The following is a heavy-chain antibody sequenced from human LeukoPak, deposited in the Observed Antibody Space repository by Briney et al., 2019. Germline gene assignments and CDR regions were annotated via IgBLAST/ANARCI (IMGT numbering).Heavy chain of an antibody. CDR3: ARLRRVGVSSGDAFDI. CDR2: IYYSGST. Sequence: SETLSITCTVSGGSISSSSYYWGWIRQPPGKGLEWIGSIYYSGSTYYNPSLKSRVTISVDTSKNQFSLKLSSVTAADTAVYYCARLRRVGVSSGDAFDIWGQGTVVTVSS. J-gene: IGHJ3*02. V-gene: IGHV4-39*07. D-gene: IGHD3-10*01. CDR1: GGSISSSSYY.